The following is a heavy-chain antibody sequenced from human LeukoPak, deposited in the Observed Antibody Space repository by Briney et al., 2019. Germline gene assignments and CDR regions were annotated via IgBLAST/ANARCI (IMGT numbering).Heavy chain of an antibody. CDR3: RIAAAAHAFDI. CDR1: GYTFNTYG. J-gene: IGHJ3*02. D-gene: IGHD6-13*01. CDR2: ISGYNGKT. Sequence: ASVKVSCKASGYTFNTYGITWVRQAPGQGLEWMGWISGYNGKTKYAQKLQGRVTMTTDTSTSTAYMELRSLRSDDTAVYYCRIAAAAHAFDIWGQGTMVTVSS. V-gene: IGHV1-18*01.